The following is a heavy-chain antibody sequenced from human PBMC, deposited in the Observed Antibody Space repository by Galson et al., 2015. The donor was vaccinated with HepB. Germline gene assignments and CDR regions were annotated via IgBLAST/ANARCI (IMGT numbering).Heavy chain of an antibody. J-gene: IGHJ4*02. Sequence: SLRLSCAASGFTFSGSAIHWVRQASGKGPEWIGHIRSKAVSYVALYVPSLKGRFTISRDDSKNMAYLHMRSLKTDDTAVYYCVRSGDFSGYSSRWGQGTLVTVSS. CDR3: VRSGDFSGYSSR. V-gene: IGHV3-73*01. CDR2: IRSKAVSYVA. D-gene: IGHD6-13*01. CDR1: GFTFSGSA.